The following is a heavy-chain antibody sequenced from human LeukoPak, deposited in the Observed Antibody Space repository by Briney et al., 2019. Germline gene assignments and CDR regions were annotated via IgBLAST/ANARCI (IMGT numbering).Heavy chain of an antibody. CDR1: GFTFSSYW. Sequence: PGGSLRLSCATSGFTFSSYWMSWVRQAPGQGLEWVANIKQDGSEKNYVDSVKGRFTISRDNAKNSLYLQMNSLRAEDTAVYYCAKEMGVGDSSSWLDYWGQGTLVTVSS. D-gene: IGHD6-13*01. V-gene: IGHV3-7*01. CDR2: IKQDGSEK. CDR3: AKEMGVGDSSSWLDY. J-gene: IGHJ4*02.